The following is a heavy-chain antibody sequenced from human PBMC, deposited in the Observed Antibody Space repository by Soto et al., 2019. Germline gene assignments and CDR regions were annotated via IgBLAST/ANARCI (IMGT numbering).Heavy chain of an antibody. CDR3: AKERFYDSSGYYFDY. D-gene: IGHD3-22*01. CDR2: ISYDGSNK. V-gene: IGHV3-30*18. J-gene: IGHJ4*02. CDR1: GCTFSSYG. Sequence: PGGSLRVSCAASGCTFSSYGMHWVRQAPGKGLEWLAVISYDGSNKYYADSVKGRFTISRDNSKNTLYLQMNSLRAEDTAVYYCAKERFYDSSGYYFDYWGPGTLVTVSS.